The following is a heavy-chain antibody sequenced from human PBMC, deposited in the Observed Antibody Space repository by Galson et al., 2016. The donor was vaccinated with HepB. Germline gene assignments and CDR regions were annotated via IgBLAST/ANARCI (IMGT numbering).Heavy chain of an antibody. Sequence: SETLSLTCTVSGASISSTGYSWDRIRQPPGKGLEWIGNISYSGTTYYNPSLKSRVTVSVDTSRNQFSLNLRSVTATDTAVYFCARRLGGGPPYWGQGTLVTVSS. V-gene: IGHV4-39*01. CDR3: ARRLGGGPPY. D-gene: IGHD1-26*01. J-gene: IGHJ4*02. CDR1: GASISSTGYS. CDR2: ISYSGTT.